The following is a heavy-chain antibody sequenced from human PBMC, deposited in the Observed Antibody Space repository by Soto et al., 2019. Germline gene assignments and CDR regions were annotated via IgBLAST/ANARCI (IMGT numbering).Heavy chain of an antibody. V-gene: IGHV3-49*03. CDR1: GFTFGDYA. J-gene: IGHJ4*02. Sequence: GGSLRLSCTASGFTFGDYAMSWFRQAPGKGLEWVGFIRSKAYGGTTEYAASVKGRFTISRDDSKSIAYLQMNSLKTEDTAVYYCTRSKSGGFLSYYFDYWGQGTLVTVSS. D-gene: IGHD3-10*01. CDR3: TRSKSGGFLSYYFDY. CDR2: IRSKAYGGTT.